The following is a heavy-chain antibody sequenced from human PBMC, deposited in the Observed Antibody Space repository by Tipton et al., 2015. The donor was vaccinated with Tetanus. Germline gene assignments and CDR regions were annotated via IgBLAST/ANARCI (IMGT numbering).Heavy chain of an antibody. CDR2: IHQSGST. V-gene: IGHV4-4*02. CDR3: TRGPKHWLTAGQVY. J-gene: IGHJ4*02. CDR1: GSSISSGNW. Sequence: SLRLSCAVSGSSISSGNWWSWVRQSPGKGLEWIGEIHQSGSTSHNPSLKSRVSMSVDKSKNQFSLQLNSVTAADTAIYYCTRGPKHWLTAGQVYWGQGTLVTVSS. D-gene: IGHD6-19*01.